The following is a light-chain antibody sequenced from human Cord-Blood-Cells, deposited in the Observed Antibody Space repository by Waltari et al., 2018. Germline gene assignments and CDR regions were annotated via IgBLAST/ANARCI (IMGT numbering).Light chain of an antibody. CDR1: SSAVGSYNL. CDR3: CSYAGSSTFV. V-gene: IGLV2-23*03. J-gene: IGLJ2*01. Sequence: QSALTQPASVSGSPGQSITISCTGTSSAVGSYNLVSWYQQHPGKAPKLMVYEGSKRPSGVSNRFSGSKFGNTASLTISGLQAEDEADYYCCSYAGSSTFVFGGGTNLTVL. CDR2: EGS.